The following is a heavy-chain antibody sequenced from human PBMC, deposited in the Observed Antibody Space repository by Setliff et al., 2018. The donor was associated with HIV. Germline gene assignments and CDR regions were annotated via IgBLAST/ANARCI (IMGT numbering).Heavy chain of an antibody. J-gene: IGHJ6*02. CDR3: ARRGDFFYYAMDV. Sequence: SETLSLTCAVSGGSMRSSGYSWTWIRQAPGKGLEWVGYIYYSGNAYYNPSLESRVTISVDRSKNQFSLKLSSVTAADTAVYYCARRGDFFYYAMDVWGQGTTVTVSS. CDR1: GGSMRSSGYS. V-gene: IGHV4-30-2*01. CDR2: IYYSGNA.